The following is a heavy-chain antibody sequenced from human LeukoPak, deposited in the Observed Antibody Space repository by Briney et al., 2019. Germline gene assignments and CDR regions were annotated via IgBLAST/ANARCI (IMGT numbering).Heavy chain of an antibody. CDR3: AGDGTGVLPGDAFDI. D-gene: IGHD1-1*01. Sequence: PGGSLRLSCAASGFTFSSYWMYWVRQAPGEGLEWVANIEQDGSEKYYVDSVKGRFTISRDNAKNSLYLQMHTLRAEDTAVYYCAGDGTGVLPGDAFDIWSQGTMVTVSS. V-gene: IGHV3-7*01. J-gene: IGHJ3*02. CDR1: GFTFSSYW. CDR2: IEQDGSEK.